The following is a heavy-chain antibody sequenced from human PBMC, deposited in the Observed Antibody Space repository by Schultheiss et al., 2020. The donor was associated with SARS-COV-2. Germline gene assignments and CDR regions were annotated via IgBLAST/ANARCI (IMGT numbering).Heavy chain of an antibody. CDR3: ERLGYNDNSPIFYYFYGLDV. CDR1: GGSFSGYY. Sequence: SETLSLTCAVYGGSFSGYYWSWIRQPPGKGLQWIGEINHSGTTNYNPSLKSRVTISVDTSSYHFSLKLSSVTAADTAVYYCERLGYNDNSPIFYYFYGLDVWGQGTTVTVSS. J-gene: IGHJ6*02. V-gene: IGHV4-34*01. CDR2: INHSGTT. D-gene: IGHD3-22*01.